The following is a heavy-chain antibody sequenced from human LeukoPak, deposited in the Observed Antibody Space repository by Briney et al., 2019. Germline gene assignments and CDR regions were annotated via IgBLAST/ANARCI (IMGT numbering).Heavy chain of an antibody. V-gene: IGHV3-30*02. Sequence: QTGGSLRLSCAASGFTFSSYGMHWVRQAPGKGLEWVAFIRYDGSNKYYADSVKGRFTISRDNSKNTLYLPMNSLRAEDTAVYYCAKISAVAATRIAFDIWGQGTMVTVSS. J-gene: IGHJ3*02. CDR1: GFTFSSYG. D-gene: IGHD2-15*01. CDR2: IRYDGSNK. CDR3: AKISAVAATRIAFDI.